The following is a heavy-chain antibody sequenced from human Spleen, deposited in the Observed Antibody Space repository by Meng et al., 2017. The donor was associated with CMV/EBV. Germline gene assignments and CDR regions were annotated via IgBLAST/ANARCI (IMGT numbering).Heavy chain of an antibody. CDR3: ARDSAIGYYYYYGMDV. Sequence: GESLKISCTVSGFTFSNNWMTWVRQVPGKGLEWVANIKHDGGEEYYVDSVKGRFTISRDNAKNSLYLQMNSLRAEDTAVYYCARDSAIGYYYYYGMDVWGQGTTVTVSS. J-gene: IGHJ6*02. D-gene: IGHD3-22*01. CDR2: IKHDGGEE. CDR1: GFTFSNNW. V-gene: IGHV3-7*01.